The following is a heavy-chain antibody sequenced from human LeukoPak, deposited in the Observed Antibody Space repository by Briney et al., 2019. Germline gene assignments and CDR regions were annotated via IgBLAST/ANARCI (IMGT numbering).Heavy chain of an antibody. CDR2: IIGSGDGT. CDR3: VKGFVHPTYYFEY. CDR1: GFTFSSYA. J-gene: IGHJ4*02. D-gene: IGHD3-10*01. Sequence: GGSLRLSCAASGFTFSSYAMMWVRQSPEKGLEWVSSIIGSGDGTYYADSVRGRFTISRDNSKNTLYLQMNSLRAEDTAVYFCVKGFVHPTYYFEYWGQGTLVASSS. V-gene: IGHV3-23*01.